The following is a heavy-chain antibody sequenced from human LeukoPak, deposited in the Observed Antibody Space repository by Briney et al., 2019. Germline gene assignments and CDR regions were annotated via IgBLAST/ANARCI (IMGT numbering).Heavy chain of an antibody. CDR3: ASLEEYGTYHY. CDR1: GAPVFNHY. D-gene: IGHD3-16*02. CDR2: IYHSGRT. J-gene: IGHJ4*02. V-gene: IGHV4-59*02. Sequence: SETLSLTCTVCGAPVFNHYWSWIRQPPGKRLEWLGYIYHSGRTTYNPSLKSRVTISVDTSKDQFSLKLTSVTAADTAVYYCASLEEYGTYHYWGQGTLVTVSS.